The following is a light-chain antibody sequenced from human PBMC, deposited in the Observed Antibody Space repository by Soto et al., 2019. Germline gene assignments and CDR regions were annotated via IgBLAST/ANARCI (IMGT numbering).Light chain of an antibody. CDR1: SSDIGTYNS. CDR3: TSYTTSSTLV. CDR2: DVT. V-gene: IGLV2-14*01. J-gene: IGLJ2*01. Sequence: QYALTQPASVSGSPGQSITISCTGTSSDIGTYNSVSWYQQHAGKVPKLMIYDVTNRPSGVSDCFSGSKSGNTASLTISGLQAEDEADYYCTSYTTSSTLVFGGGTKLTVL.